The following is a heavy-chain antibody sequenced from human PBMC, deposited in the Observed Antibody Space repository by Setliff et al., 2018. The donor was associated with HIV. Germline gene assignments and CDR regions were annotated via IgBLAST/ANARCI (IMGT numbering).Heavy chain of an antibody. J-gene: IGHJ5*02. D-gene: IGHD1-1*01. CDR2: IYPGDSDT. Sequence: PGESLKISCEASGYIFTDYWIGWVRQMPGKGLEWMGIIYPGDSDTRYSTSFQGQVTFSADKSISAVYLQWDSLKASDSAMYYCVRRTWSDVRMDPWGQGTLVTVSS. CDR3: VRRTWSDVRMDP. CDR1: GYIFTDYW. V-gene: IGHV5-51*01.